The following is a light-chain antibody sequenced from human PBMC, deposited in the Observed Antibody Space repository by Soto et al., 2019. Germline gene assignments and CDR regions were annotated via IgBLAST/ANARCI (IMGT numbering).Light chain of an antibody. CDR2: GAS. CDR3: QQYHKWPLT. J-gene: IGKJ4*01. Sequence: EIVMTQSPATLSVSPGERATLSCRASQSVSSNLAWYQQKPGQAPRLLIYGASTRATGIPARFGGGGSGTEFILTISSLQSEDFAVYYCQQYHKWPLTFGGGTKVEI. V-gene: IGKV3-15*01. CDR1: QSVSSN.